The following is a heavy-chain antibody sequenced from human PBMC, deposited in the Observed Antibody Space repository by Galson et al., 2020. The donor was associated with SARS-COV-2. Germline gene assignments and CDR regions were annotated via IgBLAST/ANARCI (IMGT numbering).Heavy chain of an antibody. V-gene: IGHV1-2*02. D-gene: IGHD2-21*02. CDR1: GYRFNGYY. J-gene: IGHJ6*02. CDR2: INPSPGGA. Sequence: ASVKVSCKASGYRFNGYYLYWLRQAPGQGLECMGWINPSPGGASYAQNFQDRVSMASDMSISTAQMELRRLRSDDTAVYDCARRRSGDWPEYYFCGMDVWCRVTSGTVSS. CDR3: ARRRSGDWPEYYFCGMDV.